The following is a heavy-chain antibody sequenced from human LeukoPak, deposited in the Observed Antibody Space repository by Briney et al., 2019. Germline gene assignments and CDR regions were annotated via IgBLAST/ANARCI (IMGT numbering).Heavy chain of an antibody. V-gene: IGHV3-30*03. J-gene: IGHJ4*02. D-gene: IGHD1-26*01. Sequence: PGRSLRLSCAASGFTFSSYGMHWVRQAPGKGLEWVAVTSYDGSNKYYADSVKGRFTISRDNSKNTLYLQMNSLRAEDTAVYYCARDLSSGSYDYWGQGTLVTVSS. CDR3: ARDLSSGSYDY. CDR1: GFTFSSYG. CDR2: TSYDGSNK.